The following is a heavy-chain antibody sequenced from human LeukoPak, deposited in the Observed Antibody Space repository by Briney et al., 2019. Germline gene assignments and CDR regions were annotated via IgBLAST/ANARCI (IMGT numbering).Heavy chain of an antibody. CDR3: ARVGGVVIAHNWFDP. CDR2: INPNSGGT. J-gene: IGHJ5*02. V-gene: IGHV1-2*02. D-gene: IGHD2-21*01. CDR1: GYTFTGYY. Sequence: ASVTVSCKASGYTFTGYYMHWVRQAPGQGLEWMGWINPNSGGTNYAQKFQGRVTMTRDTSISTAYMELSRLRSDDTAVYYCARVGGVVIAHNWFDPWGQGTLVTVSS.